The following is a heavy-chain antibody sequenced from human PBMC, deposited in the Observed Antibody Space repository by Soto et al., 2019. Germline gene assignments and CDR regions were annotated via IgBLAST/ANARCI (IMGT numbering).Heavy chain of an antibody. CDR2: ISTSSSYT. Sequence: QVQLVESGGGLVKPGGSLRLSCVASGFTFSDHYMTWIRQAPGKGLEWLSYISTSSSYTNYADSLKGRFPISRDNAMNSLYLPMNSLRADDTAVYSWARLRLTGYFDYWGQGTLVTVSS. CDR3: ARLRLTGYFDY. J-gene: IGHJ4*02. V-gene: IGHV3-11*05. CDR1: GFTFSDHY.